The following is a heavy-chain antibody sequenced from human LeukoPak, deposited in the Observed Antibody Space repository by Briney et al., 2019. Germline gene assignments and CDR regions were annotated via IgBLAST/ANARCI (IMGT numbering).Heavy chain of an antibody. CDR2: IYSGGST. V-gene: IGHV3-53*04. D-gene: IGHD6-19*01. J-gene: IGHJ6*02. Sequence: GGSLRLSCAASGFTVSSNYMSWVRQAPGKGLEWVSVIYSGGSTYYADSVKGRFTISRHNSKNTLYLQMNSLRAEDTAVYYCASQWLVPYYYYGMDVWGQETTVTVSS. CDR1: GFTVSSNY. CDR3: ASQWLVPYYYYGMDV.